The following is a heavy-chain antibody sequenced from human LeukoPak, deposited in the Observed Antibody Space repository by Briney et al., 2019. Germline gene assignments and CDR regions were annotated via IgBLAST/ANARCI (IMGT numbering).Heavy chain of an antibody. CDR1: GGSISPYY. CDR3: ARVVCTSCPYFDY. CDR2: IFYSGNT. J-gene: IGHJ4*02. D-gene: IGHD2-2*01. Sequence: SETLSLTCTVSGGSISPYYWTWIRQPPGKGLEWLGYIFYSGNTLYNPSVKSRITMSLDTSKNQFSLNLSSVTAADTAVYYCARVVCTSCPYFDYWGQGTPVTVSS. V-gene: IGHV4-59*01.